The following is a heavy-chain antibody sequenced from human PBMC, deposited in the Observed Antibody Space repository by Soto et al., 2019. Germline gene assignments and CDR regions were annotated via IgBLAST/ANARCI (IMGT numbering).Heavy chain of an antibody. CDR2: ISADNGNT. CDR1: GYTFTSYG. V-gene: IGHV1-18*01. Sequence: QVQLVQSGAEVKKPGASVKVSCKASGYTFTSYGISWVRQAPGQGLEWMGWISADNGNTNYAQKLQGRVTMTTDTSTSTAYMELRSLRSDDTAVYYCAREYSSSWYPSGYYYGMDVWGQGTTVTVSS. J-gene: IGHJ6*02. CDR3: AREYSSSWYPSGYYYGMDV. D-gene: IGHD6-13*01.